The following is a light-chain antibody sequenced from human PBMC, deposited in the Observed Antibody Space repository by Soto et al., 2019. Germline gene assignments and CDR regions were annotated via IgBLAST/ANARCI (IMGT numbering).Light chain of an antibody. Sequence: QSALTQPPSASGSPGQSVTISCTGTSSDVGAYNYVSWFQQHPGKAPKFMIYEVSKRPSGVPDRFSGSKSGNTASLTVSGLQAGDEADYYGISHAGSSALFGGGTQLTVL. J-gene: IGLJ3*02. CDR2: EVS. V-gene: IGLV2-8*01. CDR1: SSDVGAYNY. CDR3: ISHAGSSAL.